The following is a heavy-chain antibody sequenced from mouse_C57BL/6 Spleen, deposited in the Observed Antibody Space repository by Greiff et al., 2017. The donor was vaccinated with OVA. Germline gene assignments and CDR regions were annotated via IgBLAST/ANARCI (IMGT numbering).Heavy chain of an antibody. CDR3: ARCGFDY. Sequence: VQRVESGPELVKPGASVKISCKASGYAFSSSWMNWVKQRPGKGLEWIGRIYPGDGDTNYNGKFKGKATLTADKSSSTAYMQLSSLTSKDSAVYFCARCGFDYWGQGTTLTVSS. V-gene: IGHV1-82*01. CDR2: IYPGDGDT. CDR1: GYAFSSSW. J-gene: IGHJ2*01.